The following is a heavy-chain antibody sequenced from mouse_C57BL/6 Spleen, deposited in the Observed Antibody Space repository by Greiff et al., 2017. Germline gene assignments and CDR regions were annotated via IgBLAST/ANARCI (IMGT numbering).Heavy chain of an antibody. CDR1: GFTFSDYG. CDR3: ARNYYSKSYYAMDY. J-gene: IGHJ4*01. Sequence: DVKLVESGGGLVKPGGSLKLSCAASGFTFSDYGMHWVRQAPEKGLEWVAYISSGSSTIYYADTVKGRFTISRDNAKNTLFLQMTSLRSEDTAMYYCARNYYSKSYYAMDYWGQGTSVTVSS. V-gene: IGHV5-17*01. D-gene: IGHD2-5*01. CDR2: ISSGSSTI.